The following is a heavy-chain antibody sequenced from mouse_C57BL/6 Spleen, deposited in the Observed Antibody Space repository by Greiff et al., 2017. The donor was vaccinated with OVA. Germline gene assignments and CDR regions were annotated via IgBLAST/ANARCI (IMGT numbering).Heavy chain of an antibody. D-gene: IGHD1-1*01. V-gene: IGHV1-22*01. Sequence: EVQLQQSGPELVKPGASVKMSCKASGYTFTDYNMHWVKQSHGKSLEWIGYINPNNGGTSYNQKFKGKATLTVNKSSSTAYMELRSLTSEDSAVYYCAIPSYYYGSSYHYWGQGTTLTVSS. CDR2: INPNNGGT. CDR3: AIPSYYYGSSYHY. J-gene: IGHJ2*01. CDR1: GYTFTDYN.